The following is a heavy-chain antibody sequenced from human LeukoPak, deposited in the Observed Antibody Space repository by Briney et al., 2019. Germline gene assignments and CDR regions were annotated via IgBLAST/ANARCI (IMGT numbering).Heavy chain of an antibody. CDR1: GGSISSSSYY. D-gene: IGHD3-10*01. CDR2: INHSGST. Sequence: PSETLSLTCIVSGGSISSSSYYWGWIRQPPGKGLEWIGEINHSGSTNYNPSLKSRVTISVDTSKNQFSLTLTSVTAADTAVYYCARLGRSGGKYYFDYWGQGTLVTVSS. CDR3: ARLGRSGGKYYFDY. J-gene: IGHJ4*02. V-gene: IGHV4-39*07.